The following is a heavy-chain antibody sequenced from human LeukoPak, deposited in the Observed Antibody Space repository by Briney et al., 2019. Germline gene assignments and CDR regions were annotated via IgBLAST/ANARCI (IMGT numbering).Heavy chain of an antibody. D-gene: IGHD5-24*01. CDR1: GYSFTSYW. J-gene: IGHJ4*02. Sequence: GESLKISCKGSGYSFTSYWIGWVRQMPGKGLEWMGIIYPGDSDTRHSPSFQGQVTISADHSISPAYLQSSSLKASDTARDYCARYPVDGYNYYFDYWGQGTLVTVSS. V-gene: IGHV5-51*01. CDR2: IYPGDSDT. CDR3: ARYPVDGYNYYFDY.